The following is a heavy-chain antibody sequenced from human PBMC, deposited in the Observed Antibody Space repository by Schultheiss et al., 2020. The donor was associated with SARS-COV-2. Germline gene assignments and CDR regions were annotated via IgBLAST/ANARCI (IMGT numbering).Heavy chain of an antibody. J-gene: IGHJ2*01. Sequence: SQTLSLTCTVSGGSISSYYWSWIRQHPGKGLEWIGYFYYSGTTDYNPTLESRVTISGDTSKNQFFLKLNSVTAADTAVYYCARDSRRWRFFDLWGRGTLVTVSS. CDR1: GGSISSYY. CDR2: FYYSGTT. V-gene: IGHV4-31*03. CDR3: ARDSRRWRFFDL. D-gene: IGHD3-3*01.